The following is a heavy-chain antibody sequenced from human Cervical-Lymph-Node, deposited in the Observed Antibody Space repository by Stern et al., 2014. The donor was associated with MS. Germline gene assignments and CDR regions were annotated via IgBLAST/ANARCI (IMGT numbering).Heavy chain of an antibody. Sequence: QVKLVQSGAEVKKPGASVRVSCKTSGYTFTTYAITWVRQVPGQGLEWMGYLSPNTGVAGLAKNFTGRYTMARDTPSRTAYMSWSSLTSDDTAVYYCATPSLPFFWVQGTLITVSS. CDR1: GYTFTTYA. CDR2: LSPNTGVA. J-gene: IGHJ4*02. CDR3: ATPSLPFF. V-gene: IGHV1-8*01.